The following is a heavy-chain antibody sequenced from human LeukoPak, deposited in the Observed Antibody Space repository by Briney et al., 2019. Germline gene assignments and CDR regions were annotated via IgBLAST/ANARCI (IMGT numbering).Heavy chain of an antibody. J-gene: IGHJ6*02. CDR2: IWHDGSNK. D-gene: IGHD2-15*01. CDR3: ARDGDIVVVVAATRPYGMDV. CDR1: GFTFSSYG. V-gene: IGHV3-33*01. Sequence: GGSLRLSCAASGFTFSSYGMHWVRQAPGKGLEWVAVIWHDGSNKYYADSVKGRFTISRDNSKNTLYLQMNSLRAEDTAVYYCARDGDIVVVVAATRPYGMDVWGQGTTVTVSS.